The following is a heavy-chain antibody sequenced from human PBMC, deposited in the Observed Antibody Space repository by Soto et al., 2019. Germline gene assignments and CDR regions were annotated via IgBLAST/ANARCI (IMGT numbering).Heavy chain of an antibody. V-gene: IGHV3-23*01. D-gene: IGHD2-2*01. J-gene: IGHJ6*02. Sequence: GGSLRLSCAASGFSFTNYAMHWVRQASGKGLEWVSSMSGSGGGTYYADSVKGRFTISRDNSKNTLFLQMNSLRAEDTALYYCAGAYCSGTTCYGLYGMDVWGQGTRVTVSS. CDR2: MSGSGGGT. CDR1: GFSFTNYA. CDR3: AGAYCSGTTCYGLYGMDV.